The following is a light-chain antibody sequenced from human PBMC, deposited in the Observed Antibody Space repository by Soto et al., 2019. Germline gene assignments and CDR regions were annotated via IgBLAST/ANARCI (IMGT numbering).Light chain of an antibody. CDR3: CSYAGSDTLYV. CDR2: DVN. CDR1: SSDVGAYNY. Sequence: QSALTQPRSVSGSPGQSVTISCTGTSSDVGAYNYVSWYQHHPGKVPKLIIYDVNKRPSGVPDRFSGSKSGNTASLTISGLRADDEADYYCCSYAGSDTLYVFGTGTKVTVL. V-gene: IGLV2-11*01. J-gene: IGLJ1*01.